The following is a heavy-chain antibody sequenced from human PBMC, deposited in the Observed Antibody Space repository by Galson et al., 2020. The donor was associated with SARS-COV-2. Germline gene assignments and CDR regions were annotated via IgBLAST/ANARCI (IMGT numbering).Heavy chain of an antibody. D-gene: IGHD5-12*01. CDR2: IHHIVTT. V-gene: IGHV4-34*01. CDR1: GGSFSGYY. J-gene: IGHJ6*02. CDR3: ARGPYSDRFAARGAYYFYGLDV. Sequence: SETLSLTCAVYGGSFSGYYWSWIRQPPGKGLEWIGEIHHIVTTNYNPSLKSRVTISVDTSKNQFSLKLTSVTAADTAVYYCARGPYSDRFAARGAYYFYGLDVWGQGTSVTVSS.